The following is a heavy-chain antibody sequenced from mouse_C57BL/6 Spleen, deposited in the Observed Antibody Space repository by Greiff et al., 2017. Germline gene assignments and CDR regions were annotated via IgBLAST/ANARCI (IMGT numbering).Heavy chain of an antibody. CDR3: ASPITTVSGDAMDY. V-gene: IGHV5-4*03. CDR2: ISDGGSYT. D-gene: IGHD1-1*01. J-gene: IGHJ4*01. CDR1: GFTFSSYA. Sequence: EVKLVESGGGLVKPGGSLKLSCAASGFTFSSYAMSWVRQTPEKRLEWVATISDGGSYTYYPDNVKGRFTISRDNAKNNLYLQMSHLKSEDTAMYYGASPITTVSGDAMDYWGQGTSVTVSS.